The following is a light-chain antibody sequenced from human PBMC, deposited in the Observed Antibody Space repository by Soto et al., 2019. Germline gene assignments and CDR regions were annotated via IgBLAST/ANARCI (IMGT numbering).Light chain of an antibody. CDR1: QSIGRW. V-gene: IGKV1-5*01. CDR3: QQYNSFSWA. Sequence: DIQMTQSPSTLSASVGDRVTITCRASQSIGRWLVWYQQKPGKAPNLLIYDASTLESGVPARFSGSGSGTEFTLNISRLQPDDFGSYYCQQYNSFSWAFGQGTMLESK. CDR2: DAS. J-gene: IGKJ2*01.